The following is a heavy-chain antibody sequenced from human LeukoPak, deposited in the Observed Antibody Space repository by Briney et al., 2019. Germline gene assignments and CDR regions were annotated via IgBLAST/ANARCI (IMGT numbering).Heavy chain of an antibody. Sequence: SETLSLTCTVSGGSISSYYWSWIRQPAGKGLEWIGRIYTSGSTNYNPSLKSRVTMSVDTSKNQFSLKLSSVTAADTAVYYCARGKIAARFHNWFDPWGQGTLVTVSS. CDR3: ARGKIAARFHNWFDP. CDR2: IYTSGST. J-gene: IGHJ5*02. V-gene: IGHV4-4*07. CDR1: GGSISSYY. D-gene: IGHD6-6*01.